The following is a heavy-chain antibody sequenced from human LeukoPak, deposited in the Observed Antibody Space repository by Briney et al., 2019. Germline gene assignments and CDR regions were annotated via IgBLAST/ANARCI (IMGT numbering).Heavy chain of an antibody. CDR3: ASGEVVPAAMPRDYYYYMDV. CDR1: GGTFSSYA. J-gene: IGHJ6*03. D-gene: IGHD2-2*01. V-gene: IGHV1-69*13. Sequence: SVKVSCKASGGTFSSYAISWVRQAPGQGLEWMGGIIPIFGTANYAQKFQGRVTITADESTSTAYMELSSLRSEDTAVYYCASGEVVPAAMPRDYYYYMDVWGKGTTVTVSS. CDR2: IIPIFGTA.